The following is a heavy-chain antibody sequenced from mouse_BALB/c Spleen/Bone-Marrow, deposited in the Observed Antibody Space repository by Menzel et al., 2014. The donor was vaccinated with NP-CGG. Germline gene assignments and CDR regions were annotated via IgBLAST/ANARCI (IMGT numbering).Heavy chain of an antibody. J-gene: IGHJ2*01. CDR3: ARWGNYYFDY. Sequence: EVQLQQSGAELVRPGALVKLSCKASGFNIKDYYMHWVKQRPEQGLEWIGWIDPENGNTIYDPKFQGKASITADISSNTAYLQLSSLTSEDTAVYYCARWGNYYFDYWGQGTTLTVSP. CDR1: GFNIKDYY. CDR2: IDPENGNT. V-gene: IGHV14-1*02.